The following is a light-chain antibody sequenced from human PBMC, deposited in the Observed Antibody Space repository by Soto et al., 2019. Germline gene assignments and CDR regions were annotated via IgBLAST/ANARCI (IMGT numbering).Light chain of an antibody. J-gene: IGLJ2*01. V-gene: IGLV1-47*01. CDR2: RND. CDR1: SSNIGRNS. CDR3: AAWDDSLSGRV. Sequence: QSVLTQSPSVSGTPGQRVTISCSGRSSNIGRNSVYWYYHLPATAPKLLIYRNDQRPSGVPDRFTGSKSCTSASLANSGLRSEDEADYYCAAWDDSLSGRVFGGGTKLTVL.